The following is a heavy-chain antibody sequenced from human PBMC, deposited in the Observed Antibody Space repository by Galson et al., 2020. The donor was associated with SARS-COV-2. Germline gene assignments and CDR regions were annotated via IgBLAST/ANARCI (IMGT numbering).Heavy chain of an antibody. Sequence: SETLSLTCAVSGYSITTAYYWGWIRQSPGKGLEWIGSIYHSGSTYYNPSLKSRVTMSVDTSKNQFSLNLNSMTAADTAVYYCARMNLEVLDYWGQGTLGTVAS. D-gene: IGHD1-7*01. CDR2: IYHSGST. CDR3: ARMNLEVLDY. V-gene: IGHV4-38-2*01. J-gene: IGHJ4*02. CDR1: GYSITTAYY.